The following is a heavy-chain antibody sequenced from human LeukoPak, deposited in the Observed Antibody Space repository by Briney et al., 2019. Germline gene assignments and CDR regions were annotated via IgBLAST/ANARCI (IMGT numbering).Heavy chain of an antibody. CDR1: GGTFSSYA. CDR3: AXXXXYXXSSGYQRGAFDI. V-gene: IGHV1-69*04. D-gene: IGHD3-22*01. J-gene: IGHJ3*02. CDR2: IIPILGIA. Sequence: SVKVSRKASGGTFSSYAISWVRQAPGQGLEWMGRIIPILGIANYAQKFQGRVTITADKSASTAYMELSSLRSEDTAVYYCAXXXXYXXSSGYQRGAFDIWGQGTMVTVSS.